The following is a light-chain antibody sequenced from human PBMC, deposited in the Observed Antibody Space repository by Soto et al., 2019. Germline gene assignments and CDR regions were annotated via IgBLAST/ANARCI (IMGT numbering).Light chain of an antibody. CDR3: QQHGSSPIT. Sequence: EIVLTQSPGTLSFSPGERATLSCRASHTVIHNYLAWHQQKPGQTPRLLVYGASNRATGIPDRFSGSGSGTDFTLTISRLEPEDFAVYYCQQHGSSPITFGQGTRLEIK. CDR1: HTVIHNY. J-gene: IGKJ5*01. CDR2: GAS. V-gene: IGKV3-20*01.